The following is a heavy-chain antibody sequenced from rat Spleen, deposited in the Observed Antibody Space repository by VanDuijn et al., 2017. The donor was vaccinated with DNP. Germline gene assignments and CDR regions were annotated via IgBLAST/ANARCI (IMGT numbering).Heavy chain of an antibody. CDR3: ASHTYYGYNFFVY. D-gene: IGHD1-9*01. J-gene: IGHJ2*01. CDR1: GFILSDYN. V-gene: IGHV5-7*01. CDR2: ISFDGSST. Sequence: EVQLVESGGGLVQPGRSLKLSCGVSGFILSDYNMAWVRQAPKKGLEWVATISFDGSSTYYRDSVKGRFTMSRDNAKSTLYLQMNSLRSEDTATYYCASHTYYGYNFFVYWGQGVMVTVSS.